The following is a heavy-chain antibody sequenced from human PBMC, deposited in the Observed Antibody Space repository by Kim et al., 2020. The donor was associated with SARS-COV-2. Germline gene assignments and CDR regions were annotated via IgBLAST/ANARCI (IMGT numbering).Heavy chain of an antibody. CDR2: INHSGST. CDR3: ASSPGSYYYYGMDV. CDR1: GGSFSGYY. V-gene: IGHV4-34*01. Sequence: SETLSLTCAVYGGSFSGYYWSWIRQPPGKGLEWIGEINHSGSTNYNPSLKSRVTISVDTSKNQFSLKLSSVTAADTAVYYCASSPGSYYYYGMDVWGQGT. J-gene: IGHJ6*02. D-gene: IGHD3-10*01.